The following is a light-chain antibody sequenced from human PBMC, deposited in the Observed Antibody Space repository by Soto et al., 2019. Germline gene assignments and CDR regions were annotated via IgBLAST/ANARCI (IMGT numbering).Light chain of an antibody. CDR2: GAS. Sequence: EVGMTQSPATLSVFPGERVTLSCRASESVGSNLAWYQQKPGQATRLLIYGASTRDTGVPARFSGSGSGPEFTLTISSLQSEDFALYYCQQYNNWLTFGGGTKVEIE. CDR3: QQYNNWLT. J-gene: IGKJ4*01. V-gene: IGKV3-15*01. CDR1: ESVGSN.